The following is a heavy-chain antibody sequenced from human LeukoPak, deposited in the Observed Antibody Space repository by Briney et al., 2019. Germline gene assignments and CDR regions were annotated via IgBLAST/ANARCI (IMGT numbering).Heavy chain of an antibody. CDR1: GFTFSSYE. Sequence: GGSLRLSCAASGFTFSSYEMNWVRQAPGKGLEWVSYISSSGSTIYYADSVKGRFTVSRDNAKNSLYLQMNRLRAEDTAVYYCARDYLGAFDIWGQGTMVTVSS. CDR3: ARDYLGAFDI. CDR2: ISSSGSTI. J-gene: IGHJ3*02. D-gene: IGHD2/OR15-2a*01. V-gene: IGHV3-48*03.